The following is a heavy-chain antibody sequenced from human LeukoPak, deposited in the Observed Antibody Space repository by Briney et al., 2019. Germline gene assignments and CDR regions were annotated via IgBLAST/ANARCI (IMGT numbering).Heavy chain of an antibody. CDR2: IYSGGST. J-gene: IGHJ6*02. V-gene: IGHV3-53*01. D-gene: IGHD2-21*01. CDR1: GFTFSSYW. CDR3: AKGGLAYYYGMDV. Sequence: GGSLRLSCAASGFTFSSYWMSWVRQAPGKGLEWVSVIYSGGSTYYADSVKGRFTISRDNSKNTLYLQMNSLRAEDTAVYYCAKGGLAYYYGMDVWGQGTTVTVSS.